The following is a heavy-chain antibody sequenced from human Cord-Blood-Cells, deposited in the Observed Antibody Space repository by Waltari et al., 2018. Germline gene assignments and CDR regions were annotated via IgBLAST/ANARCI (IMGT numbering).Heavy chain of an antibody. CDR2: INHSGST. V-gene: IGHV4-34*01. CDR1: GGSFSGYY. CDR3: ARGGGRRSGWYLRDDAFDI. Sequence: QMQLQQWGAGLLKPSETLSLTCAVYGGSFSGYYWSWIRQPPGKGLEWIGEINHSGSTNYNPSLKSRVTISVDTSKNQFSLKLSSVTAADTAVYYCARGGGRRSGWYLRDDAFDIWGQGTMVTVSS. J-gene: IGHJ3*02. D-gene: IGHD6-19*01.